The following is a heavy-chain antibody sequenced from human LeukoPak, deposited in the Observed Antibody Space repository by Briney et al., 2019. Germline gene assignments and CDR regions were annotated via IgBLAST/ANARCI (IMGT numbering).Heavy chain of an antibody. CDR3: ARVPLGGLLAARYFDL. V-gene: IGHV4-59*01. D-gene: IGHD2-8*02. J-gene: IGHJ2*01. Sequence: SETLSLTCTVSGDSISSYYWSWIRQPPGKGLEWIGYMFHSGNTNYNPSLKSRVTISGDTSKNQFSLKLNSVTAADTAVYYCARVPLGGLLAARYFDLWGRGTLVTVSS. CDR2: MFHSGNT. CDR1: GDSISSYY.